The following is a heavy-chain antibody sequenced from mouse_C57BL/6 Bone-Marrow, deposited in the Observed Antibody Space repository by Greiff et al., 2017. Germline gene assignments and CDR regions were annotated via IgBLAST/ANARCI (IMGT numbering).Heavy chain of an antibody. V-gene: IGHV5-6*01. CDR2: ISSGGSYT. CDR1: GFTFSSYG. D-gene: IGHD1-3*01. CDR3: ASLYYYYAMDY. Sequence: EVQRVESGGDLVKPGGSLKLSCAASGFTFSSYGMSWVRQTPDKRLEWVATISSGGSYTYYPDSVKGRFTISRDNAKNTLYLQMGSLKSEDTAMYYCASLYYYYAMDYWGQGTSVTVSS. J-gene: IGHJ4*01.